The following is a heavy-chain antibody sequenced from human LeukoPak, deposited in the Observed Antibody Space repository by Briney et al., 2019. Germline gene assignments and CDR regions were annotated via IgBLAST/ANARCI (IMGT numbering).Heavy chain of an antibody. CDR2: ISYDGSNK. CDR3: AREGIAVAIFDY. Sequence: GGSLRLSCAASGFTFSSYAVHWVRQAPGKGLEWVAVISYDGSNKYYADSVKGRFTISRDNSKNTLYLQMNSLRAEDPAVYYCAREGIAVAIFDYWGQGTLVTVSS. CDR1: GFTFSSYA. J-gene: IGHJ4*02. V-gene: IGHV3-30*04. D-gene: IGHD6-19*01.